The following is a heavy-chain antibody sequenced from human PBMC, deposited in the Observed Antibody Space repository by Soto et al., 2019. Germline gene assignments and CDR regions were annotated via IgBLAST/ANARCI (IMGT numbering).Heavy chain of an antibody. V-gene: IGHV1-69*13. CDR3: ARTSVVRGVMSGYYYYGMDV. CDR1: GGTFSSYA. D-gene: IGHD3-10*01. CDR2: IIPIFGTA. J-gene: IGHJ6*02. Sequence: ASVKVSCKASGGTFSSYAISWVRQAPGQGLEWMGGIIPIFGTANYAQKFQGRVTITAGESTSTAYMELSSLRSEDTAVYYCARTSVVRGVMSGYYYYGMDVWGQGTTVTVSS.